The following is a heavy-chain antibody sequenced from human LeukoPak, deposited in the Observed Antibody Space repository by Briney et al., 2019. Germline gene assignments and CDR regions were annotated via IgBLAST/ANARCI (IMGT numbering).Heavy chain of an antibody. D-gene: IGHD2-2*01. CDR1: GFTFSNYG. CDR3: AKDLPAAYFDY. CDR2: VRSDGDIK. J-gene: IGHJ4*02. Sequence: GGSLRLSCSASGFTFSNYGMHWVRQAPGKGLEWVAFVRSDGDIKYYADSVKGRFTISRDNSRTTLYLQMNSLRAEDTAVYHCAKDLPAAYFDYWGQGTLVTVSS. V-gene: IGHV3-30*02.